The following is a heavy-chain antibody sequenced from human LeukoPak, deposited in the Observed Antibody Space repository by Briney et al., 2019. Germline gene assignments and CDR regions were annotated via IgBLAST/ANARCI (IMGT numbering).Heavy chain of an antibody. D-gene: IGHD6-19*01. J-gene: IGHJ4*02. Sequence: SETLSLTCAVYGGSFSGYYWSWIRQPPGKGLEWIGEINHSGSTNYNPSLKSRVTISVDTSKNQFSLKLSSVTAADTAVYYCARDLEYSSGWYMWVYYFDYWGQGTLVTVSS. CDR2: INHSGST. CDR3: ARDLEYSSGWYMWVYYFDY. V-gene: IGHV4-34*01. CDR1: GGSFSGYY.